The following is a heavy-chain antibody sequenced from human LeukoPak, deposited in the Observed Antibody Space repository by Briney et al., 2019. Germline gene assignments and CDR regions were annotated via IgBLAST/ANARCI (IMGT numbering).Heavy chain of an antibody. J-gene: IGHJ6*02. Sequence: GGSLRLSCAASGFTFSSYGMHWVRQAPGKGLEWVAVISYDGSNKYYADSVKGRFTISRDNSKNTLYLQMNSLRAEDTAVYYCAKVRGEQWLVRAWYYYYGMDVWGQGTTVTVSS. CDR3: AKVRGEQWLVRAWYYYYGMDV. V-gene: IGHV3-30*18. D-gene: IGHD6-19*01. CDR1: GFTFSSYG. CDR2: ISYDGSNK.